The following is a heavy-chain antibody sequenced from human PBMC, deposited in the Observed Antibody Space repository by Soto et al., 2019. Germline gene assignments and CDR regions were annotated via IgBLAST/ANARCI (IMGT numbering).Heavy chain of an antibody. V-gene: IGHV4-34*01. D-gene: IGHD3-9*01. J-gene: IGHJ4*02. CDR3: ARDSRILTGYYAFDY. CDR1: GGSFSGYY. CDR2: INHSGST. Sequence: SETLSLTGAVYGGSFSGYYWSWIRQPPGKGLEWIGEINHSGSTNYNPSLKSRVTISVDTSKNQFSLKLSSVTAADTAVYYCARDSRILTGYYAFDYWGQGTLVTVSS.